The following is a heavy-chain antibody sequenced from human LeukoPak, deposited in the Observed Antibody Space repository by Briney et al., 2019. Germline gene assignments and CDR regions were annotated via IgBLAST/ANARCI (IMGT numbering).Heavy chain of an antibody. J-gene: IGHJ4*02. CDR2: INPNSGAT. Sequence: ASVKVSCKASGYTFTGYYMHWVRQAPGQGLEWMGWINPNSGATYYAQKFEGRVTMTRDMSITTAYMELSRLRSDDTAVYYCASYYDSSGYHPSCFDYWGQGTLVTVSS. CDR1: GYTFTGYY. D-gene: IGHD3-22*01. CDR3: ASYYDSSGYHPSCFDY. V-gene: IGHV1-2*02.